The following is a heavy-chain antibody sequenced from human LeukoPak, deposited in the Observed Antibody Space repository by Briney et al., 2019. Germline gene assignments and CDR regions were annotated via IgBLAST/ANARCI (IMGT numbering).Heavy chain of an antibody. CDR2: ISGSGGST. Sequence: GGPLRLSCAASGFTFSSYVMSWVRQAPGKGLEWVSAISGSGGSTYYADSVKGRFTISRDSSKNTLYLQMNSLRAEDTAVYYCAKGVPLIVGASAGYYFGYWGQGTLVTVSS. J-gene: IGHJ4*02. D-gene: IGHD1-26*01. V-gene: IGHV3-23*01. CDR3: AKGVPLIVGASAGYYFGY. CDR1: GFTFSSYV.